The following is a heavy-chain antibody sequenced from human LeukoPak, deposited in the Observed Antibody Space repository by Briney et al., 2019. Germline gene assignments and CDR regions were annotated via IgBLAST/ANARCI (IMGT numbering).Heavy chain of an antibody. Sequence: PGGSLRLSCAASGFTFSSYAMSWVRQAPGKGLEWVSAISGSGGSTYYADSVKGRFTISRDNSKNTLYLQMNSLRAEDTAVYYCATVLRGRLRYFDWLLRRGPEHYGMDVWGQGTTVTVSS. V-gene: IGHV3-23*01. CDR1: GFTFSSYA. D-gene: IGHD3-9*01. CDR2: ISGSGGST. J-gene: IGHJ6*02. CDR3: ATVLRGRLRYFDWLLRRGPEHYGMDV.